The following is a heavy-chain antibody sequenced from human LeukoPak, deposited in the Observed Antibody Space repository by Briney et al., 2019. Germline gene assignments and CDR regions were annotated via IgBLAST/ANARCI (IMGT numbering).Heavy chain of an antibody. Sequence: SETLSLTCAVSGGSISSGGYCWSWIRQPPGKGLESIGYIYHSGSTYYNPSLKSRVTISLDTSKNQFSLKMSSVTAADTAVYYCARDLKLDGSSGYYAFDIWGQGTMVTVSS. V-gene: IGHV4-30-2*01. CDR3: ARDLKLDGSSGYYAFDI. CDR2: IYHSGST. CDR1: GGSISSGGYC. D-gene: IGHD3-22*01. J-gene: IGHJ3*02.